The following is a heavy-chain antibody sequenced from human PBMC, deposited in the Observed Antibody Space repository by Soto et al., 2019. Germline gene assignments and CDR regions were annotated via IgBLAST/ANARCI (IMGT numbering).Heavy chain of an antibody. CDR3: AGTGYCSGGSCYSLDY. Sequence: QVQLQQWGAGLLKPSETLSLTCAVYGGSFSGYYWSWIRQPPGKGLEWIGEINHSGSTNYNPSLKSRVTISVDTSKNQFSLKLSSVTAADTAVYYCAGTGYCSGGSCYSLDYWGQGTLVTVSS. V-gene: IGHV4-34*01. CDR1: GGSFSGYY. CDR2: INHSGST. D-gene: IGHD2-15*01. J-gene: IGHJ4*02.